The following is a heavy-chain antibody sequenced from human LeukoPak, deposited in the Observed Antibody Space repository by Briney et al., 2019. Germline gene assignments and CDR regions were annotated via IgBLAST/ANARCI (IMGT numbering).Heavy chain of an antibody. Sequence: PGGSLRLSCAASGFTVSSNYMSWVRQAPGKGLEWVSVIYSGGSTYYADSVKGRFTISRDNSKNTLYLQMNSLRAEDTAVYYCAREGGITRFGGVLNYYYYGMDVWGQGPTVTVPS. D-gene: IGHD3-16*01. V-gene: IGHV3-53*01. CDR1: GFTVSSNY. CDR2: IYSGGST. J-gene: IGHJ6*02. CDR3: AREGGITRFGGVLNYYYYGMDV.